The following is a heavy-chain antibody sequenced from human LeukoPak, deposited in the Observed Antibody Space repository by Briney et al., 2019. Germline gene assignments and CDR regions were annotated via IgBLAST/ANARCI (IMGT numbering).Heavy chain of an antibody. CDR3: ARGGSTSSFDP. J-gene: IGHJ5*02. D-gene: IGHD6-13*01. CDR2: IYNSGST. V-gene: IGHV4-59*01. Sequence: PSETLSLTCTVSGGSISSYYWRWIRQPPGKGLEWIGCIYNSGSTNYNPSLKSRVTISVDTFKNQFSLKLSSVTAADTAVYYCARGGSTSSFDPWGQGTLVTVSS. CDR1: GGSISSYY.